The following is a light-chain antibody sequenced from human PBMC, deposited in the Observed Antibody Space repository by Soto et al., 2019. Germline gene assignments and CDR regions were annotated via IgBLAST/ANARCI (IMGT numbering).Light chain of an antibody. CDR3: QHYSSSRT. J-gene: IGKJ1*01. CDR2: GGS. Sequence: VLTKSPCTLSLSPRARATLSCRASQSVSRNHLAWYQQKPGQDPRLLIYGGSSRAAGIPVRFSGGAPEKLSTPTITMQQHEYFAVYCCQHYSSSRTFGQGTKVDIK. V-gene: IGKV3-20*01. CDR1: QSVSRNH.